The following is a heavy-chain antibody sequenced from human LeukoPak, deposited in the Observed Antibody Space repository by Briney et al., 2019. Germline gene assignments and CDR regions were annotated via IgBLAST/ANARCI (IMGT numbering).Heavy chain of an antibody. CDR3: ASSGSPLGYYYYYMDV. CDR2: ISAYNGNT. D-gene: IGHD1-26*01. CDR1: GYTFTSYG. V-gene: IGHV1-18*01. Sequence: ASVKVSCKASGYTFTSYGISWVRQAPGQGLEWMGWISAYNGNTNYAQKLQGRVTMTTDTSTSTAYMELRSLRSDDTAAYYCASSGSPLGYYYYYMDVWGKGTTVTVSS. J-gene: IGHJ6*03.